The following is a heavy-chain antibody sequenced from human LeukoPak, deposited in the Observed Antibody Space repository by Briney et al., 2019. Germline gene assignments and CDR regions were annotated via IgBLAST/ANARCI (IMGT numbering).Heavy chain of an antibody. Sequence: ASVKVSCKASGYTFTSYGITWVRQAPGQGLEWMGWISAYNAYTYYAQKLQGRVTMTTDTSTSTAYMELRSLRSDDTAVYYCARGPYYYDSSGYYYRLLFDYWGQGTLVTVSS. D-gene: IGHD3-22*01. CDR1: GYTFTSYG. CDR3: ARGPYYYDSSGYYYRLLFDY. CDR2: ISAYNAYT. V-gene: IGHV1-18*01. J-gene: IGHJ4*02.